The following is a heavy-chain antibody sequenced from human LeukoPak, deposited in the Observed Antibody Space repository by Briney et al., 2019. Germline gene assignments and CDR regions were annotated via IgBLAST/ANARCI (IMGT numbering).Heavy chain of an antibody. Sequence: PGGSLRLSCAASGVTSSSYAMSWVRQAPGKGLEWVSAISGSGGSTYYVDSVKGRFTISRDNSKNTLYLQMNSLRAEDTAVYYCAKGGEDVVVPAAISFWFDPWSQGTLVTVSS. V-gene: IGHV3-23*01. CDR2: ISGSGGST. D-gene: IGHD2-2*02. CDR1: GVTSSSYA. CDR3: AKGGEDVVVPAAISFWFDP. J-gene: IGHJ5*02.